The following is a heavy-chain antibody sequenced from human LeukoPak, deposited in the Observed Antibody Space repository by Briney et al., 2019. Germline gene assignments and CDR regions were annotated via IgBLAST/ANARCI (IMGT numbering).Heavy chain of an antibody. J-gene: IGHJ5*02. CDR1: GFTFSDYY. Sequence: PGRSLRLSCAASGFTFSDYYMSWIRQAPGKGLEWVSYISSSGSTIYYADSVKGRFTISRDNAKNSLYLQMNSLRAEDTAVYYCARGSATVVDNWFDPWGQGTLVTVSS. D-gene: IGHD4-23*01. V-gene: IGHV3-11*04. CDR3: ARGSATVVDNWFDP. CDR2: ISSSGSTI.